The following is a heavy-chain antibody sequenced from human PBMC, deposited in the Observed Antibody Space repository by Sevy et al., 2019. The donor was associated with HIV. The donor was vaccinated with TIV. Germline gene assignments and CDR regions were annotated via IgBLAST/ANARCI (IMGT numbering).Heavy chain of an antibody. V-gene: IGHV3-23*01. D-gene: IGHD3-3*01. CDR1: GFSFNSYA. J-gene: IGHJ4*02. Sequence: GESLKISCTPSGFSFNSYALTLVRQAPGRGLGWVSSITGTGGNEYYADSVRGRFTISRENFKNILYAEMNSLRAEDTAVYYCARGKHISDYYGSFDYWGQGTLVTVSS. CDR2: ITGTGGNE. CDR3: ARGKHISDYYGSFDY.